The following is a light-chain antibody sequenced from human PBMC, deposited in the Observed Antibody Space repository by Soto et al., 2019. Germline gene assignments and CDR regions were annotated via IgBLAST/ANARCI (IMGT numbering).Light chain of an antibody. CDR1: SNDVGSYTY. CDR2: EVT. Sequence: QSALTQPASVSGSPGQSITISCTGTSNDVGSYTYVSWYQQHPGKVPKLIIYEVTKRPSVVSHRFSGSKSGNTASLTISGHQAEDEANYYCTSFTSISTRLFGGGTKLTVL. CDR3: TSFTSISTRL. J-gene: IGLJ2*01. V-gene: IGLV2-14*01.